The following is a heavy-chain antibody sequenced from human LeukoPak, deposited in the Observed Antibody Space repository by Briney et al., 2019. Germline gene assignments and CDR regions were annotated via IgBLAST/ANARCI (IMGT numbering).Heavy chain of an antibody. J-gene: IGHJ4*02. CDR1: GFTFSSYA. V-gene: IGHV3-23*01. CDR2: ISGSGGST. CDR3: AKGTGIAVAGIVGSYFDY. Sequence: GGSLRLSCAASGFTFSSYAMSWVRQAPGKGLEWVSAISGSGGSTYYADSVKGRFTISRDNSKNTLYLQMNSLRAEDTAVYYCAKGTGIAVAGIVGSYFDYSGQGTLVTVSS. D-gene: IGHD6-19*01.